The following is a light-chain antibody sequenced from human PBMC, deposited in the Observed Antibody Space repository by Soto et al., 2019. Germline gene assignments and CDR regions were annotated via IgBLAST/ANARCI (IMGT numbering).Light chain of an antibody. CDR1: SSDVGGYNF. J-gene: IGLJ2*01. V-gene: IGLV2-14*01. CDR3: SSKTSSSAYVV. CDR2: DVS. Sequence: QSALTQPASVSGSPGQSITISCTGTSSDVGGYNFVSWYQHHPGKAPKLLIYDVSNRPSWVSDRFSGSKSGNTASLTISGLQAEDGADYYCSSKTSSSAYVVFGGGTKVTVL.